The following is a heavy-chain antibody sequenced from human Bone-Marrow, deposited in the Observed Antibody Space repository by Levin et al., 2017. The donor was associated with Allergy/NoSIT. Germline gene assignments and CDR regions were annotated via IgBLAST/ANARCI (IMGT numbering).Heavy chain of an antibody. CDR1: GDSVSSNRST. CDR3: ARKTSLPSGSHYYFGMDV. CDR2: TYYRSKWYN. Sequence: RTSETLSLTCVISGDSVSSNRSTWIWIRQSPSRGLEWLGKTYYRSKWYNDYAVSVKSRITINPDTSKNQFPLQVNSVTPEDTAVYYCARKTSLPSGSHYYFGMDVWGQGTTVTVSS. D-gene: IGHD3-10*01. V-gene: IGHV6-1*01. J-gene: IGHJ6*02.